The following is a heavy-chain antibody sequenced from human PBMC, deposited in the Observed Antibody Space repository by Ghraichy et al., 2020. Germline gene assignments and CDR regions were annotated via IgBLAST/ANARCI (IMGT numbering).Heavy chain of an antibody. J-gene: IGHJ4*02. CDR3: AKGSYDFWSGYYLGAFDY. V-gene: IGHV3-43*02. CDR1: GFTFDDYA. D-gene: IGHD3/OR15-3a*01. Sequence: GGSLRLSCAASGFTFDDYAMHWVRQAPGKGLEWVSLISGDGGSTYYADSVKGRFTISRDNSKNSLYLQMNSLRTEDTALYYCAKGSYDFWSGYYLGAFDYWGQGTLVTVSS. CDR2: ISGDGGST.